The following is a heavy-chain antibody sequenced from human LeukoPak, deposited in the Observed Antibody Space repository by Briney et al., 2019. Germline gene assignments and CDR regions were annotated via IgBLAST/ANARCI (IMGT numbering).Heavy chain of an antibody. CDR2: INPNSGGT. J-gene: IGHJ4*02. Sequence: ASVKVSCKASGYTFTGYYMHWVRQAPGQGLEWMGRINPNSGGTNYAQKFQGRVTMTRDTPISTAYMELSRLRSDDTAVYYCAGYYDFWSGYYSFDYWGQGTLVTVSS. V-gene: IGHV1-2*06. D-gene: IGHD3-3*01. CDR3: AGYYDFWSGYYSFDY. CDR1: GYTFTGYY.